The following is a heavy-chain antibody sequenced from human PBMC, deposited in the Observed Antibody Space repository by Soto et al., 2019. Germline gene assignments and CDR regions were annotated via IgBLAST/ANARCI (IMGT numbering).Heavy chain of an antibody. V-gene: IGHV1-69*13. CDR2: IIPIFGTA. J-gene: IGHJ3*02. CDR1: GGTFSSYA. D-gene: IGHD6-13*01. Sequence: GTSVKVSCKASGGTFSSYAISWVRQAPGQGLEWMGGIIPIFGTANYAQKFQGRVTITADESTGTAYMELSSLRSEDTAVYYCARDSPYRIALRSNGYAFDIWGQGTMVTV. CDR3: ARDSPYRIALRSNGYAFDI.